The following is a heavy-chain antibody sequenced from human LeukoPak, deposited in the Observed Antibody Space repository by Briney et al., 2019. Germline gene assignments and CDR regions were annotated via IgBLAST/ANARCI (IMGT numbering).Heavy chain of an antibody. CDR2: FYYSGSP. CDR1: GGSVSSYY. CDR3: ARSEFYCSSTSCPFQH. J-gene: IGHJ1*01. Sequence: PSESLSLTCTVLGGSVSSYYGGWIRHPPGKGLGWIGYFYYSGSPNSNPSLKSRVTISVDTSKNQFSLKLSSVTAADTAVYYCARSEFYCSSTSCPFQHWGQGTLVTVSS. V-gene: IGHV4-59*08. D-gene: IGHD2-2*01.